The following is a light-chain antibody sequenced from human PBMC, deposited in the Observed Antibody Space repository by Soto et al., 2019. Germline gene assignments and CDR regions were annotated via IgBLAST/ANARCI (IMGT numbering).Light chain of an antibody. CDR2: AAS. J-gene: IGKJ4*01. V-gene: IGKV1-27*01. CDR1: QGISKY. CDR3: QTYNSAPLT. Sequence: DIQMTQSPSSLSASVEDRVTITCRASQGISKYLAWYQQKPGNVPKLLIYAASTLQSGVPSRFSGSGSGTDFTLTISSLQPEDVATYYCQTYNSAPLTFGGGTKVEIK.